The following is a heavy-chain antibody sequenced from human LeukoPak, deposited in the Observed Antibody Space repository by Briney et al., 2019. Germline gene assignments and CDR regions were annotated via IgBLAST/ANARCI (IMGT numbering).Heavy chain of an antibody. D-gene: IGHD3-22*01. V-gene: IGHV4-30-4*07. Sequence: SETLSLTCAVSGGSIRSGGYSWSWIRQPPGKGLEWIGYIYYSGSTYYNPSLKSRVTISVDTAKNQFSLKLSSVTAADTAVYYCARSRRDYYDSSGYYVYYFDYWGQGTLVTVSS. CDR1: GGSIRSGGYS. J-gene: IGHJ4*02. CDR3: ARSRRDYYDSSGYYVYYFDY. CDR2: IYYSGST.